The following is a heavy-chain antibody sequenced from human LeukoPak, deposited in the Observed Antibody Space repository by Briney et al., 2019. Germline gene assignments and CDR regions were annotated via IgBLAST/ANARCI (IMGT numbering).Heavy chain of an antibody. CDR3: ARDRITMIVVVITDAFDI. J-gene: IGHJ3*02. Sequence: GASVKVSCKAAGYTFTSYGISWVRQAPGQGLEWMGWISAYNGNTNYAQKLQGRVTMTTDTSTSTAYMELRSLRSDDTAVYYCARDRITMIVVVITDAFDIWGQGTMVTVSS. D-gene: IGHD3-22*01. CDR2: ISAYNGNT. CDR1: GYTFTSYG. V-gene: IGHV1-18*01.